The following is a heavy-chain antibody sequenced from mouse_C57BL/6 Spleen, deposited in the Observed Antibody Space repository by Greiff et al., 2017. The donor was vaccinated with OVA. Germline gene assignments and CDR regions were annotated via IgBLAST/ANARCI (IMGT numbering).Heavy chain of an antibody. CDR1: GYAFTNYL. Sequence: VQLQQSGAELVRPGTSVKVSCKASGYAFTNYLIEWVKQRPGQGLEWIGVINPGSGGTNYNEKFKGKATLTADKSSSTAYMQLSSLTSEDSAVYFCARPPDYWGQGTSVTVSS. J-gene: IGHJ4*01. CDR2: INPGSGGT. CDR3: ARPPDY. V-gene: IGHV1-54*01.